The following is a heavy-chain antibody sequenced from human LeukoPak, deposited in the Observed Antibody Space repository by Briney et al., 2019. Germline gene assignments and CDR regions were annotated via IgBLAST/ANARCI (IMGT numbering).Heavy chain of an antibody. J-gene: IGHJ4*02. Sequence: GSLRLSCSASGFSFDDYAMHWVRQAPGKGLEWVSSVTSTGGYTYYADSVKGRFTIFRDNAKNSVNLQMSSLTAEDTAVYYSASVMSGSLTGDLWGQGTLVTVSS. D-gene: IGHD3-9*01. CDR1: GFSFDDYA. CDR3: ASVMSGSLTGDL. V-gene: IGHV3-21*01. CDR2: VTSTGGYT.